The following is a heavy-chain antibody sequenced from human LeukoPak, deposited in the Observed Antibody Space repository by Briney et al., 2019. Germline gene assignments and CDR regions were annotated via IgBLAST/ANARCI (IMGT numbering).Heavy chain of an antibody. J-gene: IGHJ5*01. CDR2: INPNSGGT. CDR1: GYTFTSYY. V-gene: IGHV1-2*02. CDR3: ARVDVLPFLEWFDY. D-gene: IGHD3-3*01. Sequence: SVKVSCKASGYTFTSYYMHWVRQAPGQGLEWMGWINPNSGGTNYAQKFQGRVTMTRDTSISTAYMELSRLRSDDTDVYYCARVDVLPFLEWFDYWGQGTLVTVSS.